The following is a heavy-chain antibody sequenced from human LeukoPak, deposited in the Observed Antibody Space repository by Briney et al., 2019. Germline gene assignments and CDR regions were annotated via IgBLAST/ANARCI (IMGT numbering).Heavy chain of an antibody. J-gene: IGHJ5*02. CDR1: GGSISSYY. CDR2: IYYSGST. CDR3: ARLQVVPAATNSNWFDP. V-gene: IGHV4-59*08. Sequence: KPSETLSLTCTVSGGSISSYYWSWIRQPPGKGLEWIGYIYYSGSTNYNPSLKSRVTISVDTSKNQFSLKLSSVTAADTAVYYCARLQVVPAATNSNWFDPWGQGTLVTVSS. D-gene: IGHD2-2*01.